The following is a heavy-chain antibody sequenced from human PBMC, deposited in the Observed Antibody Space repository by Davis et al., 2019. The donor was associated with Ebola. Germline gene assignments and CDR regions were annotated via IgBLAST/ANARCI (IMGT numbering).Heavy chain of an antibody. J-gene: IGHJ5*02. D-gene: IGHD2-21*02. V-gene: IGHV4-61*08. CDR2: VHYSGST. Sequence: GSLRLSCTVSGGSINSDDHYWSWIRQSPGKGMEWIGSVHYSGSTTYNPSLMRRVTILVDTSKNQFSLKLTSVTAADTAVYYCARDHCGGGCFSGNWFDPWGQGTLVTVSS. CDR1: GGSINSDDHY. CDR3: ARDHCGGGCFSGNWFDP.